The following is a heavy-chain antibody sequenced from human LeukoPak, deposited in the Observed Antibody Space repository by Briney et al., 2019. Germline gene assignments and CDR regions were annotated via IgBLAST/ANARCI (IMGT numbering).Heavy chain of an antibody. V-gene: IGHV4-59*08. CDR3: ARGRYRFYYYMDV. CDR1: GGSISDHY. CDR2: INYSGSS. J-gene: IGHJ6*03. D-gene: IGHD1-26*01. Sequence: SETLSLTCTVSGGSISDHYWTWIRQAPGKGLEWIAYINYSGSSNYSPTLRSRVTVSVDTSKNQFSLTLSSVTAPDTAVYYCARGRYRFYYYMDVWAKGPRSPSP.